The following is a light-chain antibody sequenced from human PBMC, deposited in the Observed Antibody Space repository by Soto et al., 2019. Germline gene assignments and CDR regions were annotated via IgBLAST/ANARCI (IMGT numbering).Light chain of an antibody. CDR2: GNS. CDR3: QPYDSSLSGPSYV. Sequence: QSVLTQPPSVSGAPGQRVTISCTGSSSNIGAGYDVHWYQQLPGTAPKLLIYGNSNRPSGVPDRFSGSKSGTSASLAITGLQAGDEADYYCQPYDSSLSGPSYVFGTGTKVTVL. V-gene: IGLV1-40*01. J-gene: IGLJ1*01. CDR1: SSNIGAGYD.